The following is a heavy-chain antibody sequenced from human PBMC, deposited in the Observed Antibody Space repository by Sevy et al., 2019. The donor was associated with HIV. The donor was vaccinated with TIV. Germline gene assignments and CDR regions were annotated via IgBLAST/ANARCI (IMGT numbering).Heavy chain of an antibody. CDR3: ARSPPVVVVPGAPSWFDP. CDR2: INESGIT. V-gene: IGHV4-34*01. J-gene: IGHJ5*02. CDR1: DGSFSGYY. Sequence: SETLSLTCAVHDGSFSGYYWNWIRQLPGKGLEWIGEINESGITYYNPSLKSGVTISVDTSKKQFSRKLNSVTAVDSAVYFCARSPPVVVVPGAPSWFDPWGQGTLVTVSS. D-gene: IGHD2-2*01.